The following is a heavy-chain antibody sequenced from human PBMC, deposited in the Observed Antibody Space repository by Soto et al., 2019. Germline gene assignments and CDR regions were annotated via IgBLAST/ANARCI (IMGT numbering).Heavy chain of an antibody. CDR3: AKLTYGDPVDY. D-gene: IGHD4-17*01. J-gene: IGHJ4*02. Sequence: EVQLLESGGGLVQPGGSLRLSCAASGFTFSKYAMNWVRQAPGKGLEWVSTINSSGGSTSYADSVQGRFTISRDNSENTLYLQMNSLRAEDTAVYYCAKLTYGDPVDYWGQGTLVTVSS. CDR2: INSSGGST. CDR1: GFTFSKYA. V-gene: IGHV3-23*01.